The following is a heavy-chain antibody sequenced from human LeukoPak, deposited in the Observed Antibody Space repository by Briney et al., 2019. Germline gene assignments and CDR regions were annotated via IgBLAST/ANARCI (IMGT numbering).Heavy chain of an antibody. Sequence: ASVKVSCKASGYTFTGYYMHWVRQAPGQGLEWMGWINPNSGGTNYAQKFQGRVTMTRDTSISTAYMELSRLRSDDTAVYYCARRPRSGYCHFDYWGQGTLVTVSS. CDR2: INPNSGGT. D-gene: IGHD3-22*01. CDR1: GYTFTGYY. J-gene: IGHJ4*02. CDR3: ARRPRSGYCHFDY. V-gene: IGHV1-2*02.